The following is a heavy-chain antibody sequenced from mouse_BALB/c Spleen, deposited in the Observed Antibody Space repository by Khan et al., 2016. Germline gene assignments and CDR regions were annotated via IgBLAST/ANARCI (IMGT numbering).Heavy chain of an antibody. Sequence: QRQQPGAELAKPGAPLKMSFKAPGYTFTTYWMHWLKQRPGQGLEWIGYINPSTGYTHYNQKFKDKATLTADKSSSTAYMQLSSLTSEYSAVYYCTSSQEYGGYEVMDNWGQGTSVAVAS. J-gene: IGHJ4*01. D-gene: IGHD2-2*01. CDR2: INPSTGYT. V-gene: IGHV1-7*01. CDR3: TSSQEYGGYEVMDN. CDR1: GYTFTTYW.